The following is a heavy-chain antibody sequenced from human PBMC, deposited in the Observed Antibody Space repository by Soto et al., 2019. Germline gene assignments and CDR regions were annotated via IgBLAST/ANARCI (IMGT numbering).Heavy chain of an antibody. CDR2: INPNSGGT. J-gene: IGHJ4*02. D-gene: IGHD6-13*01. CDR1: GYTFTGHY. CDR3: ARDLKLQQLPLLGY. V-gene: IGHV1-2*02. Sequence: ASVKVSCKASGYTFTGHYMHWVRQAPGQGLEWMGWINPNSGGTNYAQKFQGRVTMTRDTSISTAYMELSRLRSDDTAVYYCARDLKLQQLPLLGYWGQGTLVTVSS.